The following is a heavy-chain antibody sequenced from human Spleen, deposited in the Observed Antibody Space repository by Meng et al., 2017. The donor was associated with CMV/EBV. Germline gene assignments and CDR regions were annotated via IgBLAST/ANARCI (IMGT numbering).Heavy chain of an antibody. D-gene: IGHD2/OR15-2a*01. CDR1: GFTFDDYA. CDR2: INWNSGTI. CDR3: AKGSDFRSHYYYGMDV. V-gene: IGHV3-9*01. J-gene: IGHJ6*02. Sequence: SLKISCAASGFTFDDYAMHWVRQAPGKGLEWVSGINWNSGTIVYADSVKGRFTISRDNAKSSLFLQMNRLRAEDTALYYCAKGSDFRSHYYYGMDVWGQGTTVTVSS.